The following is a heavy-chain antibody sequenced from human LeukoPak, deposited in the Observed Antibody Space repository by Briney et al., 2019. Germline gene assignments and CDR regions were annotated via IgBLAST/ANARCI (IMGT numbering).Heavy chain of an antibody. CDR3: ARVLLWFGEPLDY. Sequence: ASVKVSCKASGYTFPSYFMHWVRQAPGQGLEWMGIINPTGGNTTYAQKFQGRVTITRDTSASTAYMELSSLRSEDTAVYYCARVLLWFGEPLDYWGQGTLVTVSS. V-gene: IGHV1-46*01. CDR1: GYTFPSYF. D-gene: IGHD3-10*01. CDR2: INPTGGNT. J-gene: IGHJ4*02.